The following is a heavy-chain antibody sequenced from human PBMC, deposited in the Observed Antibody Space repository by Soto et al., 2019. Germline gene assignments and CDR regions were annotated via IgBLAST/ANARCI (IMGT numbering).Heavy chain of an antibody. CDR2: INHSGST. J-gene: IGHJ3*02. CDR1: GGSFSGYY. CDR3: ARGYVCSGGSCPAAFDI. V-gene: IGHV4-34*01. Sequence: SETLSLTCAVYGGSFSGYYWSWIRQPPGKGLEWIGVINHSGSTNYNPSLKSRVTISVDTSKNQFSLKLSSVTAADTAVYYCARGYVCSGGSCPAAFDIWGQGTMVTVSS. D-gene: IGHD2-15*01.